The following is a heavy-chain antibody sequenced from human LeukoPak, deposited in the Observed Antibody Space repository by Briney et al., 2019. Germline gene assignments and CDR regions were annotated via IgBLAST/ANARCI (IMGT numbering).Heavy chain of an antibody. J-gene: IGHJ5*02. Sequence: SGTLSLTCAVSGGSISTSNWWSWVRQSPGKGLEWIGEIYHTGSTNYNPSLKSRVTISVDTSKNQFSLKLSSVTAADTAVYYCARVMYSSGWYDWFDPWGQGTLVTVSS. CDR2: IYHTGST. V-gene: IGHV4-4*02. CDR3: ARVMYSSGWYDWFDP. D-gene: IGHD6-19*01. CDR1: GGSISTSNW.